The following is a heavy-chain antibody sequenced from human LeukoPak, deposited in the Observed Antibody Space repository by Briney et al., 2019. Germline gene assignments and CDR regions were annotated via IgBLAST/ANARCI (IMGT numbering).Heavy chain of an antibody. CDR3: AKDNYYDRSDYYWR. Sequence: PGGSLRLSCAASGFTFSSYAMSWVRQAPGKGLEWVSAISGSGGSTYYADSVKGRFTISRDNSKNTLYLQVNSLRAEDTAVYYCAKDNYYDRSDYYWRWGQGTLVTVSS. V-gene: IGHV3-23*01. D-gene: IGHD3-22*01. J-gene: IGHJ4*02. CDR1: GFTFSSYA. CDR2: ISGSGGST.